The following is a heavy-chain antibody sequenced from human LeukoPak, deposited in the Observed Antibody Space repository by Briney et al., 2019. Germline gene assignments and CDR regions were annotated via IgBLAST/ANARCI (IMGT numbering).Heavy chain of an antibody. Sequence: PGGSLRLSCAASGFTFSSYAKTWVRQAPGKGLEWVSGISGSGDSTDYTDSVKGRFTISRDNSKNTLYLQMNSLRAEDTAVYYCARGRYYYYMDVWGKGTTVTVSS. CDR2: ISGSGDST. CDR3: ARGRYYYYMDV. CDR1: GFTFSSYA. J-gene: IGHJ6*03. V-gene: IGHV3-23*01.